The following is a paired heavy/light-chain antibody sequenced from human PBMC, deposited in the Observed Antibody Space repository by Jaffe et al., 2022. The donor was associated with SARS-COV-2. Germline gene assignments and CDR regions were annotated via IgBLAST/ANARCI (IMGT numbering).Light chain of an antibody. J-gene: IGKJ2*01. CDR3: QQSFSTLGYS. Sequence: DIQMTQSPSSLSASVGDRVTITCRASQSISSHLNWYQQKSGNAPKLLIYAASSLQSGVPSRFRGSGSGTAFTLTISSVQPEDFATYYCQQSFSTLGYSFGQGTKLEIK. V-gene: IGKV1-39*01. CDR2: AAS. CDR1: QSISSH.
Heavy chain of an antibody. D-gene: IGHD2-15*01. CDR2: IHNSGST. CDR1: GGSISSYY. V-gene: IGHV4-59*01. J-gene: IGHJ4*02. CDR3: AREHCSGGDCYFGY. Sequence: QVQLQESGPGLVKPSETLSLTCTVSGGSISSYYWSWIRQSPGKGLEWIGYIHNSGSTDYNPSLKSRVTISVDTSKNQFSLKLSSVTAADTAVYFCAREHCSGGDCYFGYWGQGTLVTVSA.